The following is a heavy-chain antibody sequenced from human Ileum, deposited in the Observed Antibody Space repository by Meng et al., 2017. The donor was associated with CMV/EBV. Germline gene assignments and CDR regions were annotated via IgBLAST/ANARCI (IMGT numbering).Heavy chain of an antibody. CDR3: AKSIYPAY. Sequence: GESLKISCAASGFTFSSYAMNWVRQAPGKGLEWVSAISGSGGSTYYADSVKGRFTISRDNSKNTLYLQMNSLRAEDTAVYYCAKSIYPAYWGQGTLVPSPQ. J-gene: IGHJ1*01. D-gene: IGHD2-21*01. CDR1: GFTFSSYA. CDR2: ISGSGGST. V-gene: IGHV3-23*01.